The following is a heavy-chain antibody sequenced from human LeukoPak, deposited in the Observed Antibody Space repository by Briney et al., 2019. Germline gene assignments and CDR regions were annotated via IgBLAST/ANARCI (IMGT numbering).Heavy chain of an antibody. J-gene: IGHJ4*02. V-gene: IGHV1-2*02. CDR1: GYTFTGYY. CDR3: ARGFSYFDY. CDR2: TNPNSGGT. Sequence: ASVKVSCKASGYTFTGYYMHWVRQAPGQGLEWMGWTNPNSGGTNYAQKFQGRVTMTTDTSISTAFMELSSLRSDDTAVYYCARGFSYFDYWGQGTLVTVSS.